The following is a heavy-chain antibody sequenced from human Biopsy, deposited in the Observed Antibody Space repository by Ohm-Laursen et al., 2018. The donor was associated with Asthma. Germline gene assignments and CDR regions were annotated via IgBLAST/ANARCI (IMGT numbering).Heavy chain of an antibody. CDR3: AKVRSDWVITESFDY. CDR2: ISWNSATI. V-gene: IGHV3-9*01. Sequence: SLRLSCAASGFKFDECTMHWVRQAPGKGLEWVSGISWNSATIGYADSVEGRFTISRDNAKNSVFLRMDSLRPEDTAFYYCAKVRSDWVITESFDYWGQGVLVTVSS. CDR1: GFKFDECT. D-gene: IGHD3-22*01. J-gene: IGHJ4*02.